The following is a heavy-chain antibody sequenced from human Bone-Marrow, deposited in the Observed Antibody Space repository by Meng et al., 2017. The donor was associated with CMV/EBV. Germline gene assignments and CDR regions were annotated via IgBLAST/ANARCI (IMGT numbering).Heavy chain of an antibody. CDR3: TTDPGNGIDY. CDR1: GFTFSNAW. J-gene: IGHJ4*02. D-gene: IGHD4-23*01. Sequence: GESLKISCAASGFTFSNAWMSWVRQAPGKGLEWVGRIKSKTDGGTTDYAAPVKGRFTISRDDSKNTLYLQMNSLKTEDTAVYYCTTDPGNGIDYWGQGTLVTSPQ. V-gene: IGHV3-15*01. CDR2: IKSKTDGGTT.